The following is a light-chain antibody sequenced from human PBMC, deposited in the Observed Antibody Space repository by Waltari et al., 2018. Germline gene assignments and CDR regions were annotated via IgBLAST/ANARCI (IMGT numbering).Light chain of an antibody. CDR2: SNN. Sequence: QSVLTQPPSASGTPGQRVTLSCSGSSSNIGSNTVTWYQQLPGTAPKLLIYSNNQRPSGVPDRFSGSKSGTSASLAISGLQSEDEADYYCAAWDDSLNGLYVFGTGTKVTGL. J-gene: IGLJ1*01. CDR3: AAWDDSLNGLYV. CDR1: SSNIGSNT. V-gene: IGLV1-44*01.